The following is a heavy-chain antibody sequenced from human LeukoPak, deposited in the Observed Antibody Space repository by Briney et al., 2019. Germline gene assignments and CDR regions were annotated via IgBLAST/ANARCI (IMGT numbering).Heavy chain of an antibody. J-gene: IGHJ4*02. D-gene: IGHD6-19*01. CDR1: GGSISSGGYY. Sequence: SQTLSLTCTVSGGSISSGGYYWSWIRQHPGKGLEWIGYIHYSGSTNYNPSLKSRVTISVDTSKNQFSLKLSSVTAADTAVYYCARGGIAVAGGFDYWGQGTLVTVSS. CDR2: IHYSGST. CDR3: ARGGIAVAGGFDY. V-gene: IGHV4-61*08.